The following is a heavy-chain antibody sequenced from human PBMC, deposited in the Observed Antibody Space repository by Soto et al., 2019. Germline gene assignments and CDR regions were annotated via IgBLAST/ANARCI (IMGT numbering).Heavy chain of an antibody. Sequence: TLSLTCTVSGGSISSGDYYWSWIRQPPGKGLEWIGYICYSGSTYYNPSLKSRVTISVDTSKNQFSLKLSSVTAADTAVYYCARAQWSPEPHYFDYWGQGTQVTVSS. J-gene: IGHJ4*02. CDR3: ARAQWSPEPHYFDY. V-gene: IGHV4-30-4*01. D-gene: IGHD6-19*01. CDR2: ICYSGST. CDR1: GGSISSGDYY.